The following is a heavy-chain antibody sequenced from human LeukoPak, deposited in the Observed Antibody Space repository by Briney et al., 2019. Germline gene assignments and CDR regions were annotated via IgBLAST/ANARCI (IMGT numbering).Heavy chain of an antibody. CDR3: AGTYYYDSSGYGFDY. D-gene: IGHD3-22*01. CDR2: IIPIFGTA. CDR1: GGTFSSYA. Sequence: ASVKVSCKASGGTFSSYAISWVRQAPGQGLEWMGRIIPIFGTANYAQKFQGRVTITTDESTSTAYMELSSLRSEDTAVYYCAGTYYYDSSGYGFDYWGQGTLVTVSS. J-gene: IGHJ4*02. V-gene: IGHV1-69*05.